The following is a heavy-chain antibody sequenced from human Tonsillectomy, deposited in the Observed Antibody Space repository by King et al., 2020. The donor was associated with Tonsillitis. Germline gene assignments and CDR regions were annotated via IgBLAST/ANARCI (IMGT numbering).Heavy chain of an antibody. Sequence: QLQESGPGLVKPSETLSLTCTVSGGSISNYYWSWFRQPPGKGLEWIGYIYYSGSTNYNPSLKSRVTISVDTSKNQFSLKLSSVTAADTAVYYCARGRFGYYFDYWGQGTPVTVSS. J-gene: IGHJ4*02. V-gene: IGHV4-59*01. D-gene: IGHD3-10*01. CDR2: IYYSGST. CDR3: ARGRFGYYFDY. CDR1: GGSISNYY.